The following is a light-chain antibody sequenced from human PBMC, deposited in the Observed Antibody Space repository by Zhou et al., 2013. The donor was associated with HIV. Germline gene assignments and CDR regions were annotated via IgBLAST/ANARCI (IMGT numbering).Light chain of an antibody. CDR1: QNVFSN. Sequence: EVVMTQSPSTLSVSPGERVTLSCRASQNVFSNLAWYQQKPGQAPRLLIYDASNRATGIPARFSGSGSGTDFTLTISSLEPEDFAVYYCQQYGSPSLTFGGGTKVEIK. CDR3: QQYGSPSLT. CDR2: DAS. J-gene: IGKJ4*01. V-gene: IGKV3-20*01.